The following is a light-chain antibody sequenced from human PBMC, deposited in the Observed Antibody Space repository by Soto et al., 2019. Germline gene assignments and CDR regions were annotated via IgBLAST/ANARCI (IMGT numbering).Light chain of an antibody. CDR2: EVI. CDR3: SSYAGSTNLVL. J-gene: IGLJ2*01. CDR1: RSDVGGYNY. Sequence: QSALTQPPSASGSPGQSVTISCTGTRSDVGGYNYVSWYQHHPGKAPKLLIYEVIKRPSGVPDRFSGSKSGNTASLTVSGLQAEDEADYYCSSYAGSTNLVLFGGGTKLTVL. V-gene: IGLV2-8*01.